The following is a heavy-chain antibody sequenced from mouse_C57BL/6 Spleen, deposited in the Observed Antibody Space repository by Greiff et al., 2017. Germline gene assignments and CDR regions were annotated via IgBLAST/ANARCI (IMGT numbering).Heavy chain of an antibody. D-gene: IGHD2-5*01. CDR2: INPGSGGT. Sequence: QVQLKESGAELVRPGTSVKVSCKASGYAFTNYLIEWVKQRPGQGLEWIGVINPGSGGTNYNEKFKGKATLTADKSSSTAYMQLSSLTSEDSAVYFCARTGSNYEWDYFDYWGQGTTLTVSS. J-gene: IGHJ2*01. CDR1: GYAFTNYL. CDR3: ARTGSNYEWDYFDY. V-gene: IGHV1-54*01.